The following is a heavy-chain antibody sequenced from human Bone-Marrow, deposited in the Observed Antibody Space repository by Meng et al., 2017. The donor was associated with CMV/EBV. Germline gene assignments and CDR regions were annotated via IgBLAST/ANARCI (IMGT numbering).Heavy chain of an antibody. CDR2: IYSSGST. V-gene: IGHV4-59*12. CDR3: ARDGITIFGVVVNFDY. CDR1: TGSISSYY. J-gene: IGHJ4*02. D-gene: IGHD3-3*01. Sequence: SETLSLTCTVSTGSISSYYWSWIRQPPGKGLEWIGYIYSSGSTYYNPSLKSRVTISVDTSKNQFSLKLSSVTAADTAVYYCARDGITIFGVVVNFDYWGQGTLVTVSS.